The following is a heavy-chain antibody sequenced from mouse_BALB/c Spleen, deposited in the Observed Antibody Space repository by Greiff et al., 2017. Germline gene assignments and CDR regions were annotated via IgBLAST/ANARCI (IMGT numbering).Heavy chain of an antibody. CDR2: ISNGGGST. CDR1: GFTFSSYT. CDR3: ARNEYGDIFDY. V-gene: IGHV5-12-2*01. J-gene: IGHJ2*01. D-gene: IGHD2-13*01. Sequence: EVQRVESGGGLVQPGGSLKLSCAASGFTFSSYTMSWVRQTPEKRLEWVAYISNGGGSTYYPDTVKGRFTISRDNAKNTLYLQMSSLKSEDTAMYYCARNEYGDIFDYWGQGTTLTVSS.